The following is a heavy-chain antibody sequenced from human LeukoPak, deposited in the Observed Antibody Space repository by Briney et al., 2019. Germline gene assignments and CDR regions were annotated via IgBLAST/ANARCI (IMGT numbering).Heavy chain of an antibody. CDR1: GGSFSGYY. CDR2: INHSGST. J-gene: IGHJ4*02. CDR3: ASGAVAGTGGY. D-gene: IGHD6-19*01. V-gene: IGHV4-34*01. Sequence: SETLSLTCAVYGGSFSGYYWSWIRQPPGKGLEWIGEINHSGSTSYNPSLKSRVTISVDTSKNQFSLKLSSVTAADTAVYYCASGAVAGTGGYWGQGTLVTVSS.